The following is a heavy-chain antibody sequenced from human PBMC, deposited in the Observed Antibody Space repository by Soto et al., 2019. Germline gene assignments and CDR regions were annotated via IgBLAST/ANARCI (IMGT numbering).Heavy chain of an antibody. J-gene: IGHJ6*02. Sequence: SETLSLTCTVSGGSISSYYWSWIRQPPGKGLEWIGYIYYSGSTNYNPSLKSRVTISVDTSKNQFSLKLSSVTAADTAVYYCARVDVSGSGWSTGVYGMDVWGQGTTVTVSS. D-gene: IGHD6-19*01. V-gene: IGHV4-59*01. CDR1: GGSISSYY. CDR3: ARVDVSGSGWSTGVYGMDV. CDR2: IYYSGST.